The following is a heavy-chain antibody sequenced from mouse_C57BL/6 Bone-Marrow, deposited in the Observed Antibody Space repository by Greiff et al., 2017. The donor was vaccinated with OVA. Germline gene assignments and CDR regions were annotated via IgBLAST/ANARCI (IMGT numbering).Heavy chain of an antibody. CDR2: IYPGDGDT. Sequence: QVQLQQSGPELVKPGASVKISCKASGYAFSSSWMNWVKQRPGKGLEWIGRIYPGDGDTNYNGKFKGKATLTAAKSSSTAYMQLSSLTSEDSAVYFCARHSYYAMDYWGQGTSVTVSS. J-gene: IGHJ4*01. CDR1: GYAFSSSW. V-gene: IGHV1-82*01. CDR3: ARHSYYAMDY.